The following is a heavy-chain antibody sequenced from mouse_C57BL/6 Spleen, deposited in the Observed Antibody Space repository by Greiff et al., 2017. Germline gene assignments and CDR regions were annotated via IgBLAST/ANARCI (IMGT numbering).Heavy chain of an antibody. V-gene: IGHV5-6*01. CDR1: GFTFSSYG. D-gene: IGHD1-1*01. Sequence: EVKLMESGGDLVKPGGSLKLSCAASGFTFSSYGMSWVRQTPDKRLAWVATISSGGSYTYYPDSVKGRFTISRDNAKNTLYLEMSSLKSEDTAMYYCARQGYYGSSYDYYAMDYWGQGTSVTVSS. CDR2: ISSGGSYT. CDR3: ARQGYYGSSYDYYAMDY. J-gene: IGHJ4*01.